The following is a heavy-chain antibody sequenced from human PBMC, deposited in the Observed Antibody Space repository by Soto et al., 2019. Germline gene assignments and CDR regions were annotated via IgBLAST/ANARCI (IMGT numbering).Heavy chain of an antibody. CDR1: GASISDNNW. D-gene: IGHD6-19*01. Sequence: QVQLQESGPGLVKPSGTVSLTCAVSGASISDNNWWSWVRQPPGKGLEWIGEVVHWGTTNYNPSLRSRVTISMDKSKNQISLTLCSVTAADSALYYCARHIGVTGTRGFDYWGQGTLVTVSS. CDR2: VVHWGTT. V-gene: IGHV4-4*02. CDR3: ARHIGVTGTRGFDY. J-gene: IGHJ4*02.